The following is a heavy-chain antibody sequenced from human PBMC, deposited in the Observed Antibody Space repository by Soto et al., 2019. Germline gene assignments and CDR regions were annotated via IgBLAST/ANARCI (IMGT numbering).Heavy chain of an antibody. D-gene: IGHD6-19*01. CDR1: GGSISSSSYY. CDR3: ATIWAVAGIFGSQYYFDY. V-gene: IGHV4-39*01. J-gene: IGHJ4*02. Sequence: QLQLQESGPGLVKPSETLSLTCTVSGGSISSSSYYWGWIRQPPGKGLEWIGSIYYSGSTYYNPSLKSRVTISVDTSKNQFSLKLSSVTAADTAVYYCATIWAVAGIFGSQYYFDYWGQGTLVTVSS. CDR2: IYYSGST.